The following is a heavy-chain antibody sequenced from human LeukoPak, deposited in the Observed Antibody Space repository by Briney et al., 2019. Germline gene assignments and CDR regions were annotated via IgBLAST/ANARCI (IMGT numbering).Heavy chain of an antibody. CDR1: GGSISSYY. Sequence: SETLSLTCTVSGGSISSYYWSWIRQPAGKGLEWIGRIYTSGSTNYNPSLKSRVTMSADTSKNQFSLKLSSVTAADTAVYYCARGRRSHDAFDIWGQGTMVTVSS. J-gene: IGHJ3*02. CDR2: IYTSGST. CDR3: ARGRRSHDAFDI. V-gene: IGHV4-4*07.